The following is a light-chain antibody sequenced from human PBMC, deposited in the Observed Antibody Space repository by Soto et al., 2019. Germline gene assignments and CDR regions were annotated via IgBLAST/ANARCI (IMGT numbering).Light chain of an antibody. CDR2: HAS. CDR3: QQYNNWPQT. V-gene: IGKV1D-13*01. J-gene: IGKJ1*01. CDR1: QSISSY. Sequence: IQMTQSPSSLSASVGDRVTITCRASQSISSYLNWYQQKPGKAPKLLIYHASTLESGVPSRFSGSGSGTEFTLTISSLQSEDFAVYYCQQYNNWPQTFGQGTKVDI.